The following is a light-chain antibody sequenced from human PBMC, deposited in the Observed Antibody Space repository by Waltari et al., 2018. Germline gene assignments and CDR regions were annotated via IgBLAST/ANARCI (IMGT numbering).Light chain of an antibody. CDR1: SSDFGLYNL. CDR2: EVN. V-gene: IGLV2-23*02. Sequence: QSALTQPASVSGSPGQSITISCTGTSSDFGLYNLVSWYQQHPGKAPKLMIYEVNKRSSGVSNRFSGFRSGNTASLTISGLQAEDEADYYCCSYAGSIPVVFGGGTKLTVL. J-gene: IGLJ3*02. CDR3: CSYAGSIPVV.